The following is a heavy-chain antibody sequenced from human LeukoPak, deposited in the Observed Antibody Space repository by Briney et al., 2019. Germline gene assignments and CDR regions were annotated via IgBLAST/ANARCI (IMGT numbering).Heavy chain of an antibody. V-gene: IGHV4-30-4*08. D-gene: IGHD2-2*01. Sequence: SQTLSLTCTVSGGSISSGDYYWSWIRQPPGKGLEWIGHIYYSKNTYYNPSLKSRITISVDTSKNQFSLKLSSVTAADTAVYYCARDNPDLLLGYCSSTSCDDYGGQGTLVTVSS. CDR3: ARDNPDLLLGYCSSTSCDDY. J-gene: IGHJ4*02. CDR2: IYYSKNT. CDR1: GGSISSGDYY.